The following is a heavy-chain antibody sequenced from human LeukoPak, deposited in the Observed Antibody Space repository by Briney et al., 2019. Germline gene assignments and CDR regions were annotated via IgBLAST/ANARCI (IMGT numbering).Heavy chain of an antibody. CDR3: ARDAIGDNWFDP. V-gene: IGHV4-39*07. CDR2: IYYSGTT. J-gene: IGHJ5*02. Sequence: SETLSLTCTVSGGSIRSSSYYWGWIRQPPGKGLDWIGTIYYSGTTYYNPSLKSRVTISVDTSKNQFSLKLSSVTAADTAVYYCARDAIGDNWFDPWGQGTLVTVSS. CDR1: GGSIRSSSYY.